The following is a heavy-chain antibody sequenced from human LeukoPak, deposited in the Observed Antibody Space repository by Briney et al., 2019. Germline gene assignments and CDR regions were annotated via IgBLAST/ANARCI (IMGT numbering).Heavy chain of an antibody. CDR3: ARMWRDGYNLNYYYYMDV. D-gene: IGHD5-24*01. CDR1: GGTFSSYA. J-gene: IGHJ6*03. Sequence: GASVKVSCKASGGTFSSYAISWVRQAPGQGLEWMGGIIPIFGTANYAQKFQGRVTITTDESTSTAYMELSSLRSEDTAVYYCARMWRDGYNLNYYYYMDVWGKGTTVTVSS. CDR2: IIPIFGTA. V-gene: IGHV1-69*05.